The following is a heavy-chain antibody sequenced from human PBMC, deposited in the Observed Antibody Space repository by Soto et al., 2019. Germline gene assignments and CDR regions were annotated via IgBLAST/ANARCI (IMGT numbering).Heavy chain of an antibody. CDR3: AREPTSTYYYDSSGSRGYYGMDV. D-gene: IGHD3-22*01. CDR2: IYYSGST. Sequence: TSETLSLTCTVSGGSISSGGYYWSWIRQHPGKGLEWIGYIYYSGSTYYNPSLKSRVTISVDTSKNQFSLKLSSVTAADTAVYYCAREPTSTYYYDSSGSRGYYGMDVWGQGTTVTVSS. V-gene: IGHV4-31*03. J-gene: IGHJ6*02. CDR1: GGSISSGGYY.